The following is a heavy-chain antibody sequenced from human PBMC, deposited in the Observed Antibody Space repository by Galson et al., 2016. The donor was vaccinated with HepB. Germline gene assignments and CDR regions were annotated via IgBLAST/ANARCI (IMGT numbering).Heavy chain of an antibody. CDR3: ARESGAYYIHSDY. CDR1: GYTFITYY. D-gene: IGHD1-26*01. CDR2: INPSGGDA. J-gene: IGHJ4*02. V-gene: IGHV1-46*01. Sequence: SVKVSCKASGYTFITYYMHWVRQAPGQGPEWMGIINPSGGDATYAQRFQGRLTLTRDSSTSTFYMELSSLSFEDTAVYYCARESGAYYIHSDYWGQGTLVT.